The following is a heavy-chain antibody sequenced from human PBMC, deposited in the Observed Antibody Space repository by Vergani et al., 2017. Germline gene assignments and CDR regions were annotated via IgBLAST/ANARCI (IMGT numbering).Heavy chain of an antibody. CDR3: ARDRDLYCRSTTSCHNWFDP. J-gene: IGHJ5*02. CDR2: VYYTGST. D-gene: IGHD2/OR15-2a*01. V-gene: IGHV4-59*12. CDR1: GAAIKDFY. Sequence: QVQLQESGPGLVKPSETLSLTCTVSGAAIKDFYWSGFRQHPGKGLEWIGYVYYTGSTTYNPSLKSRVTISVDTSNNQFSLRMTSLTAADTAIYYCARDRDLYCRSTTSCHNWFDPWGQGSLVTVSS.